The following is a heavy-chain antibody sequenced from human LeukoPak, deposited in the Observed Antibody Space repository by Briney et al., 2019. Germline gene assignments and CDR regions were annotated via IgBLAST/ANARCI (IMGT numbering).Heavy chain of an antibody. CDR3: ARFIVGATYYFDY. Sequence: PGGSLRLSCAASGFTFSSYAMSWVRRAPGKGLEWVSAISGSGGSTYYADSVKGRFTISRDNSKNTLYLQMNSLRAEDTAVYYCARFIVGATYYFDYWGQGTLVTVSS. CDR2: ISGSGGST. V-gene: IGHV3-23*01. D-gene: IGHD1-26*01. CDR1: GFTFSSYA. J-gene: IGHJ4*02.